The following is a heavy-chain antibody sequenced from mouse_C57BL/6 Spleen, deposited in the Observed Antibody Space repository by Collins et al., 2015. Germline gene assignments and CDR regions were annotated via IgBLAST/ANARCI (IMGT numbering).Heavy chain of an antibody. CDR1: GYTFTDYY. CDR3: ARLAFDY. CDR2: INPNNGGT. V-gene: IGHV1-26*01. J-gene: IGHJ2*01. Sequence: GYTFTDYYMNWVKQSHGKSLEWIGDINPNNGGTSYNQKFKGKAILTVDKSSSTAYMELRSLTSEDSAVYYCARLAFDYWGQGTTLTVSS.